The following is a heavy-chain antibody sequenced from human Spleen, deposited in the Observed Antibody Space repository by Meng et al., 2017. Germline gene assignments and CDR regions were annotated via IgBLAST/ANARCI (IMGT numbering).Heavy chain of an antibody. J-gene: IGHJ4*02. V-gene: IGHV1-2*06. CDR1: GYTFTNYA. CDR3: ARDEDISAAGKLFGDY. Sequence: ASVKVSCKASGYTFTNYAMNWVRQAPGQGLEWMGRINPKSGDTHYAQKFQARVTMTGDTSISTAYMELSGLRSDDTAMYYCARDEDISAAGKLFGDYWGQGTLVTVSS. D-gene: IGHD6-25*01. CDR2: INPKSGDT.